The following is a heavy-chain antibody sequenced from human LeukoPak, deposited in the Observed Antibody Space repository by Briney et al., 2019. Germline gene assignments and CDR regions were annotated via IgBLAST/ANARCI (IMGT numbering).Heavy chain of an antibody. CDR2: INPNSGGT. J-gene: IGHJ4*02. Sequence: GASVKVSCKASGYTFTGYYMHWVRQAPGQGLEWMGWINPNSGGTTYAQKFQGRVTISRDTSTSTVYMELSRLRPHDTAVYYCARLFDWLSLRFDYWGQGTLVTVSS. V-gene: IGHV1-2*02. D-gene: IGHD3-9*01. CDR1: GYTFTGYY. CDR3: ARLFDWLSLRFDY.